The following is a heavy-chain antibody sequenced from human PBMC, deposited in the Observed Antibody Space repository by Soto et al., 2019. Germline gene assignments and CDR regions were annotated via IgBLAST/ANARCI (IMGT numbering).Heavy chain of an antibody. Sequence: GSLRLSCAASGFTFSTYGIHWVRQAPGKGLEWVALTSYDGNQKYYGDSVKGRFTISRDNSRNTLYLQMNSLRAEDTAVYYCARAHSTGYYDSSGYYLVDYWGQGTLVTVSS. CDR3: ARAHSTGYYDSSGYYLVDY. CDR1: GFTFSTYG. D-gene: IGHD3-22*01. V-gene: IGHV3-30*03. J-gene: IGHJ4*02. CDR2: TSYDGNQK.